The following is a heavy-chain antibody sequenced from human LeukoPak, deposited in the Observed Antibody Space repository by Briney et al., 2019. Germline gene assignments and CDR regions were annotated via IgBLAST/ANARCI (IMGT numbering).Heavy chain of an antibody. CDR1: GGSISSDY. Sequence: SETLSFTCTVSGGSISSDYWSWIRQPAGKGLEWIWRIYTSGSTNYSPSLKSRVTMSVDTSKNQSSLKLSSVTAADTAVYYCARGDSSAYFDYWGQGTLVTVSS. CDR2: IYTSGST. V-gene: IGHV4-4*07. J-gene: IGHJ4*02. CDR3: ARGDSSAYFDY. D-gene: IGHD3-22*01.